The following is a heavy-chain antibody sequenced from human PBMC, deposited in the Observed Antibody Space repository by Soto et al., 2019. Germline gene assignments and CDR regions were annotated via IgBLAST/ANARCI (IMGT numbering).Heavy chain of an antibody. V-gene: IGHV1-18*01. D-gene: IGHD6-13*01. Sequence: QVQLVQSGAEVKKPGASVKVSCKASGYTFTSYGISWVRQAPGQGLEWMGWISAYNGNTNYAQKLQGRVNMTPDTSTNTAYMELGNLRSADPAVYYCARVIAAAADFDYWGQGTLVTVSS. CDR1: GYTFTSYG. CDR2: ISAYNGNT. CDR3: ARVIAAAADFDY. J-gene: IGHJ4*02.